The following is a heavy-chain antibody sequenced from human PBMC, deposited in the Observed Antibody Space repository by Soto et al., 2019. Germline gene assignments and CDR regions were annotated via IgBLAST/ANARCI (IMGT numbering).Heavy chain of an antibody. Sequence: GGSLRLSCAASGFTFSSYAMSWVRQAPGKGLEWVSAISGSGGSTYYADSVKGRFTISRDNSKNTLYLQMNSLRAEDTAVYYCAKDLRYCSGGSCYSYNTLDAFDIWGQGTMVTVSS. CDR3: AKDLRYCSGGSCYSYNTLDAFDI. V-gene: IGHV3-23*01. D-gene: IGHD2-15*01. J-gene: IGHJ3*02. CDR2: ISGSGGST. CDR1: GFTFSSYA.